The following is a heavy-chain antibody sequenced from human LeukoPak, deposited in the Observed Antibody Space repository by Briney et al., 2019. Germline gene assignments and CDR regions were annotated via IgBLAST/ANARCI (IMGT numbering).Heavy chain of an antibody. D-gene: IGHD5-24*01. V-gene: IGHV4-38-2*02. CDR1: GFSISSGYY. J-gene: IGHJ4*02. CDR3: ARDDAGYTIFDY. CDR2: IYHSGST. Sequence: PSETLSLTCTVSGFSISSGYYWGWIRQPPGKGLEWIGSIYHSGSTYYNPSLKSRVTISVDTSKNQFSLKLSSVTAADTAVYYCARDDAGYTIFDYWGQGTLVTVSS.